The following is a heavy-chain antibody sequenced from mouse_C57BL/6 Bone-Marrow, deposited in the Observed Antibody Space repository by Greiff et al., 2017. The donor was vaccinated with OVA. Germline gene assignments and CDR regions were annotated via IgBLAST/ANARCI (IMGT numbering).Heavy chain of an antibody. CDR1: GFSFTSYA. V-gene: IGHV2-9-1*01. D-gene: IGHD1-1*01. Sequence: VQLVESGPGLVAPSQSLSITCTVSGFSFTSYAISWVRQPPGKGLEWLGVIWTGGGTNYNSALKSRLSISKDNSKSQVFLKMNSLQTDDTARYYCARNWYYYGSRYFDYWGQGTTLTVSS. J-gene: IGHJ2*01. CDR3: ARNWYYYGSRYFDY. CDR2: IWTGGGT.